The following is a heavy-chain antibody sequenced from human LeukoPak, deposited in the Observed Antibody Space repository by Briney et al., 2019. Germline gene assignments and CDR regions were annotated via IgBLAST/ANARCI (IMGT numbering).Heavy chain of an antibody. CDR1: GFTLSSYA. CDR3: AKDGVATITYDY. Sequence: GGSLRLSCAASGFTLSSYAMSWVRQAPGKGLEWVSAVSGGGGSTYYADSVKGRFTISRDNSKNTLYLQMNSLRAEDTAVYYCAKDGVATITYDYWGQGTLVTVSS. CDR2: VSGGGGST. D-gene: IGHD5-12*01. V-gene: IGHV3-23*01. J-gene: IGHJ4*02.